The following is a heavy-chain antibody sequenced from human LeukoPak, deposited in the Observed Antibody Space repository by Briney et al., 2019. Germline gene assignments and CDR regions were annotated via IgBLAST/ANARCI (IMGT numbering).Heavy chain of an antibody. CDR1: GGSISSSNR. Sequence: SETLSLTCAVSGGSISSSNRWSWVRQPPGKGLEWIGEIYHSGSTNYNPSLKSRVTISVDKSKNQFSLKLSSVTAADTAVYYCARDDYYGSGNFDYWGQGTLVTVSS. CDR3: ARDDYYGSGNFDY. J-gene: IGHJ4*02. CDR2: IYHSGST. V-gene: IGHV4-4*02. D-gene: IGHD3-10*01.